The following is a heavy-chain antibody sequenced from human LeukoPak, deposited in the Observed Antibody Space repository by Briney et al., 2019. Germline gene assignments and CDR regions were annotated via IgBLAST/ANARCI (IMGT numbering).Heavy chain of an antibody. CDR3: ARRFGPNAFDI. Sequence: PGGSLRLSCAASGFTVSSNYMSWVRQAPGKGLEWVSVIYSGGSTYYADSVKGRFIISRDNSKNTLYLQMSSLRAEDTAVYYCARRFGPNAFDIWGQGTMVTVFS. CDR2: IYSGGST. D-gene: IGHD3-3*01. V-gene: IGHV3-66*04. J-gene: IGHJ3*02. CDR1: GFTVSSNY.